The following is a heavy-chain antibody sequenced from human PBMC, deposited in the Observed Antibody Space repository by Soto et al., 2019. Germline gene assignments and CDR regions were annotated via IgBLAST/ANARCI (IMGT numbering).Heavy chain of an antibody. V-gene: IGHV2-5*02. J-gene: IGHJ5*02. CDR3: AHIVTGCFT. Sequence: QITLKEAGPTLVKPTQTLTLTCTISGFALITSGVGVGWIRQPPGKALEWLALIYWDDDKRYSPSLKSRLTITKDTSKNQVVLTMTNMDPVDTATYYCAHIVTGCFTWGRGALVTVSS. CDR1: GFALITSGVG. CDR2: IYWDDDK. D-gene: IGHD3-16*01.